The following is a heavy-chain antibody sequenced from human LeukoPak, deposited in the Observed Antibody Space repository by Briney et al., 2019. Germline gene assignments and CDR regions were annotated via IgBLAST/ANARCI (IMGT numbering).Heavy chain of an antibody. Sequence: GGSLRLSCAASGFTFSSYSMIWVRQAPGKGLEWVSYISSSSSTIYYTDSVKGRFTISRDNAKNSLYLQMNSLRDEDTAVYYCATKMATKGSFEYWGQGTLVTVSS. CDR1: GFTFSSYS. V-gene: IGHV3-48*02. J-gene: IGHJ4*02. CDR2: ISSSSSTI. CDR3: ATKMATKGSFEY. D-gene: IGHD5-24*01.